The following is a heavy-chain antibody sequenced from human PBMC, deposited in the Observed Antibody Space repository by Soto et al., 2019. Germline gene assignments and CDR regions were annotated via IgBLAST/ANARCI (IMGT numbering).Heavy chain of an antibody. Sequence: QVQLQESGPGLVKPSETLSLTCTVSGGSISGYYWTWIRQPPGKGLEWIGFIYYIGSTDYNPSLTSRVTVSVDTSKNQGSLKLTSVPAADTALYYCARHIRVDSIDYGDPWYCELWGRGTLVTVSS. J-gene: IGHJ2*01. CDR1: GGSISGYY. CDR2: IYYIGST. V-gene: IGHV4-59*08. D-gene: IGHD4-17*01. CDR3: ARHIRVDSIDYGDPWYCEL.